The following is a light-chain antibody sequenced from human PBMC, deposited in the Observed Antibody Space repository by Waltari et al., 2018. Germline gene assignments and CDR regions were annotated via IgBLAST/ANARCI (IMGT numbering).Light chain of an antibody. J-gene: IGKJ5*01. CDR3: QQPNSYPIT. Sequence: DIQLTQSPSFLSASVGDRGTITCRASQGLSSYLAWYQQKPGKAPKLLIYAASTLQSGVPSRFSGSGSGTEFTLTISSLQPEDFATYYCQQPNSYPITFGQGTRLEIK. CDR2: AAS. CDR1: QGLSSY. V-gene: IGKV1-9*01.